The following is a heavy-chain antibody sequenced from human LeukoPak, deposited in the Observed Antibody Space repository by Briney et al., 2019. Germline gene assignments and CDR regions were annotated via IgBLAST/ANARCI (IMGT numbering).Heavy chain of an antibody. CDR3: ASEHSSGYYYFDY. V-gene: IGHV3-23*01. CDR2: ISGSGGST. Sequence: QPGGSLRLSCAASGFTFSSYAMSWVRQAPGKGLEWVSAISGSGGSTYYADSVKGRFTISRDNAKNSLYLQMNSLRAEDTAVYYCASEHSSGYYYFDYWGQGTLVTVSS. CDR1: GFTFSSYA. D-gene: IGHD3-22*01. J-gene: IGHJ4*02.